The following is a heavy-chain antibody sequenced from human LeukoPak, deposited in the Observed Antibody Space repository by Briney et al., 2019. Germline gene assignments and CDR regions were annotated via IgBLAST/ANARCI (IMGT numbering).Heavy chain of an antibody. CDR2: INHSGGT. CDR3: ARGIRLLTLVRGVQGDV. CDR1: GGSFSGYY. Sequence: PSETLSLTCAVFGGSFSGYYWSWIRQPPGKGLEWIGEINHSGGTNYNPSLKSRVTISVDTSKNQFSLKLSSVTAADTAVYYCARGIRLLTLVRGVQGDVWGQGTTVTVSS. V-gene: IGHV4-34*01. J-gene: IGHJ6*02. D-gene: IGHD3-10*01.